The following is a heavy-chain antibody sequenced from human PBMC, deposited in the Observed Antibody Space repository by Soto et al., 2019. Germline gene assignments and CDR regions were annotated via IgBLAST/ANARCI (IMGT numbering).Heavy chain of an antibody. V-gene: IGHV4-59*08. CDR2: IYYSGST. J-gene: IGHJ6*03. Sequence: SETLSLTCTVAGGSISSYYWGWFRQPPGKGLEWIGYIYYSGSTNYNPSLKSRVTISVDTSKNQFSLKLSSVTAADTAVYYCARRSDFWSGYRYYYYYMDVWGKGTTVTVSS. D-gene: IGHD3-3*01. CDR3: ARRSDFWSGYRYYYYYMDV. CDR1: GGSISSYY.